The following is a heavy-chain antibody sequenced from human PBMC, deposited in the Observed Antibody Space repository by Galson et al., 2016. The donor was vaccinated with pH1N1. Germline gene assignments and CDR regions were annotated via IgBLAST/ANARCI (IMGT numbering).Heavy chain of an antibody. CDR3: ARQEFSDY. CDR1: GYNFDRYW. D-gene: IGHD2/OR15-2a*01. CDR2: IYPGDSDT. Sequence: QSGAEVKKPGESLRISCKGSGYNFDRYWIGWVRQMPGKGLKWMGIIYPGDSDTRYSPSFQGQVSISADKSISTAYLQWSSLKASDTAMYYCARQEFSDYWGQGTLVIVSS. V-gene: IGHV5-51*01. J-gene: IGHJ4*02.